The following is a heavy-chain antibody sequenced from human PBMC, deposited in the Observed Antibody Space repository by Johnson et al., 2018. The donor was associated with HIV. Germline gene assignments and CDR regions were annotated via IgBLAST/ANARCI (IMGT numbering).Heavy chain of an antibody. CDR1: GFSFSSYA. V-gene: IGHV3-30*14. CDR2: ISYDGSNK. Sequence: QVQLVESGGGVVQPGRSLGLSCAASGFSFSSYAMHWVRQAPGKGLEWVAVISYDGSNKYYADSVKGRFTISRDNSKNTLYLQMNSLRAEDTAVYHCARVLMRGAYYYDSSGFYIWGQGTMVTVSS. CDR3: ARVLMRGAYYYDSSGFYI. J-gene: IGHJ3*02. D-gene: IGHD3-22*01.